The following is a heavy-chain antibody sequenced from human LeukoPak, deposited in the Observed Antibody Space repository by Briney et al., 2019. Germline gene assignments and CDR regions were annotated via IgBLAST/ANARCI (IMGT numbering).Heavy chain of an antibody. CDR2: INPNSGGT. Sequence: PRASMKVSCKASGYSFNGYYMHWVRQAPGQGLEWMGWINPNSGGTNYAQKFQGRVTMTRDTSISTAYMELSRLRSDDTAVYYCASNDILTGYTWFDPWGQGTLVTASS. J-gene: IGHJ5*02. V-gene: IGHV1-2*02. D-gene: IGHD3-9*01. CDR3: ASNDILTGYTWFDP. CDR1: GYSFNGYY.